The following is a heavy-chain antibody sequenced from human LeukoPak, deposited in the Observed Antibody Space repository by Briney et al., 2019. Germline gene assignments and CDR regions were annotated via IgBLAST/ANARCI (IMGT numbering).Heavy chain of an antibody. J-gene: IGHJ5*02. CDR2: IYTSGNT. V-gene: IGHV4-4*07. Sequence: SETLSLTCTVSGGSISSYYWSWIRQPAGKGLEWIGRIYTSGNTNYNPSLKSRVTMSVDTSKNQFSLKLSSVTAADTAVYYCARAAIGYCSGGSCLGDWFDPWGQGTLVTISS. CDR1: GGSISSYY. CDR3: ARAAIGYCSGGSCLGDWFDP. D-gene: IGHD2-15*01.